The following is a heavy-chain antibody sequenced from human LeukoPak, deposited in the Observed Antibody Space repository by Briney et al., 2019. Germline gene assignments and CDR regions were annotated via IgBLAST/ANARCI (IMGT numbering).Heavy chain of an antibody. D-gene: IGHD6-6*01. CDR1: GYTLTELS. CDR3: ATGGYSSSKDFDY. V-gene: IGHV1-24*01. CDR2: FDPDDGET. J-gene: IGHJ4*02. Sequence: ASVTVSCKVSGYTLTELSMHWVRQAPGKGLEWMGGFDPDDGETIYAQKFRGRVTMTEDTSTHTAYMELSSLRSEDTAVYYCATGGYSSSKDFDYWGQGTLVTVSS.